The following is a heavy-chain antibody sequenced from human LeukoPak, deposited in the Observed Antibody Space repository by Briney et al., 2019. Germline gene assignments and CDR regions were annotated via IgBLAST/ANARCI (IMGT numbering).Heavy chain of an antibody. Sequence: GGSLRLSCAASGFTFGGYDMHWVRQAPVKGLEWVALIRSDGSDKYYADSVKGRFTISRDNSKNTLFLQMNSLRAEDTAVYYCAKDIAAAGGPCAYWGRGTLVTVSS. J-gene: IGHJ4*02. D-gene: IGHD6-13*01. CDR2: IRSDGSDK. CDR3: AKDIAAAGGPCAY. V-gene: IGHV3-30*02. CDR1: GFTFGGYD.